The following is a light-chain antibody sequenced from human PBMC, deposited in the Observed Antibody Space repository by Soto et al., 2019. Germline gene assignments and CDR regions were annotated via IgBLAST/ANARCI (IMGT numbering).Light chain of an antibody. CDR3: QQYGSSPLT. CDR2: AAS. J-gene: IGKJ4*01. Sequence: EIVLTQSPGTLSLSPGESATLSCRASQSIRSSYLAWYRQKPGQAPRLLIFAASTRATGIPHRFSGWGSGTDFILTISGLEPEDFAVYFCQQYGSSPLTFGGGTRVEIE. CDR1: QSIRSSY. V-gene: IGKV3-20*01.